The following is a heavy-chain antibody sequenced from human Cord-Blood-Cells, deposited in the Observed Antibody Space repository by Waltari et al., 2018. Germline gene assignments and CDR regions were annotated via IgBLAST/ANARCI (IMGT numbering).Heavy chain of an antibody. CDR1: GGTFSSYA. D-gene: IGHD6-13*01. J-gene: IGHJ6*02. V-gene: IGHV1-69*01. CDR2: IIPIFGTA. Sequence: QVQLVQSGAAVKKPGSSVKVSCKASGGTFSSYAISWVRQAPGQGLEWMGGIIPIFGTANYAQKFQGRVTITADESTSTAYMELSSLRSEDTAVYYCARYGYSSSWYYYYGMDVWGQGTTVTVSS. CDR3: ARYGYSSSWYYYYGMDV.